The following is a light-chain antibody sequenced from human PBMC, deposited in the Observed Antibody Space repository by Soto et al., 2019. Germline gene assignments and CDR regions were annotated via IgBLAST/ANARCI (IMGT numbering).Light chain of an antibody. CDR3: QQSYSTPPYT. CDR1: QGVSGY. V-gene: IGKV1-39*01. Sequence: DIQMTQSPSSLSASVGDRVTITCRASQGVSGYLHWYQVKPGQAPKLLIYNAASLQSGVPSRFSGSGYGTGFTLTISSLQPEDFATYYCQQSYSTPPYTFGQGTKLEI. J-gene: IGKJ2*01. CDR2: NAA.